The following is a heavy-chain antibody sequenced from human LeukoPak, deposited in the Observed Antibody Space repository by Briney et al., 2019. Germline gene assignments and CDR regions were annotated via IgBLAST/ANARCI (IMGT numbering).Heavy chain of an antibody. CDR3: AKDRDAYNLDGTLDY. J-gene: IGHJ4*02. CDR1: GFTFSSYG. CDR2: IWYDGSNK. V-gene: IGHV3-30*02. D-gene: IGHD5-24*01. Sequence: PGESLRLSCAASGFTFSSYGMHWVRQAPGKGLEWVAVIWYDGSNKYYADSVKGRFTISRDNSKNTLYLQMNSLRAEDTGIYYCAKDRDAYNLDGTLDYWGQGTLVSVSS.